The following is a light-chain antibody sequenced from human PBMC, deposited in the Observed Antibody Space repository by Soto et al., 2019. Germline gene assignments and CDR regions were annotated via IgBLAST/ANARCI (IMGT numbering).Light chain of an antibody. Sequence: QSVLTQPPSVSAAAGQKVTISCSGSSSNIGNNYVSWYQQVPGTAPKLLIYDNNKRPSGNPDRFSGSKSGTSATLGISGLQTEDEADYYCGTWDSSLSVHVFGTGTKVTVL. J-gene: IGLJ1*01. V-gene: IGLV1-51*01. CDR2: DNN. CDR1: SSNIGNNY. CDR3: GTWDSSLSVHV.